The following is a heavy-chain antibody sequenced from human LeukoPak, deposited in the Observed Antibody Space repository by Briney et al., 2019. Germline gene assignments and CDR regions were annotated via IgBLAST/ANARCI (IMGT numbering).Heavy chain of an antibody. J-gene: IGHJ4*02. CDR2: IYHSGST. CDR3: AREGLGSSSSIY. Sequence: SETLSLTCTVSGYSISSGYYWGWIRQPPGKGLEWIGSIYHSGSTYYNPSLKSRVTISVDTSKNQFSLKLSSVTAADTAVYYCAREGLGSSSSIYWGQGTLVTVSS. CDR1: GYSISSGYY. V-gene: IGHV4-38-2*02. D-gene: IGHD6-6*01.